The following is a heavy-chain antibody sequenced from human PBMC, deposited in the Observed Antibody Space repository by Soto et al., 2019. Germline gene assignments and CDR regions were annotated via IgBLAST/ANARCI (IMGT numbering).Heavy chain of an antibody. CDR1: GFTFSSYS. CDR3: ARDLRPGSYHNYGMDV. CDR2: ISSSSSTI. D-gene: IGHD3-10*01. V-gene: IGHV3-48*02. J-gene: IGHJ6*02. Sequence: GGSLRLSCAASGFTFSSYSMNWVRQAPGKGLEGVSYISSSSSTIYYADSVKGRFTISRDNAKNSLYLQMNSLRDEDTAVYYCARDLRPGSYHNYGMDVWGQGTTVTVYS.